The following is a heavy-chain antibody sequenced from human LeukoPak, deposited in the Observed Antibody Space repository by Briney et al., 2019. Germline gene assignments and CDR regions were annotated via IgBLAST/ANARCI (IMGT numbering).Heavy chain of an antibody. CDR3: TRGQTWVYYMDV. D-gene: IGHD7-27*01. Sequence: SETLSLTCTVSGGSIGSDSSYWSWIRQPAGEGLEWIGRIYTSGSTNYNPSLKSRVTISVDTSKNQFSLSLTSVTAADTAVYYCTRGQTWVYYMDVWGKGTTVTVSS. CDR2: IYTSGST. J-gene: IGHJ6*03. CDR1: GGSIGSDSSY. V-gene: IGHV4-61*02.